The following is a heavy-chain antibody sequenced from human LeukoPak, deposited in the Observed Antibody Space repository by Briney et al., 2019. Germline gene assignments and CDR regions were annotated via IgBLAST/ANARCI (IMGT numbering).Heavy chain of an antibody. CDR1: GGSISSYY. V-gene: IGHV4-59*01. CDR2: IYYSGST. Sequence: SETLSLTCTVSGGSISSYYWSWTRQPPGKGLEWIGYIYYSGSTNYNPSLKSRVTISVDTSKNQFSLKLSSVTAADTAVYYCARGAPFDYWGQGTLVTVSS. J-gene: IGHJ4*02. CDR3: ARGAPFDY.